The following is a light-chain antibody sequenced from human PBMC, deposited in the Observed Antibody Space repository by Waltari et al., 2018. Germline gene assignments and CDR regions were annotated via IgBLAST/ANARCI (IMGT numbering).Light chain of an antibody. V-gene: IGKV3-20*01. CDR1: QSVSKY. Sequence: PSCRASQSVSKYVAWYEQRPGQAPRLLRYAASTSATGIPDRFSGSGSGTDFSLTISRLEPEDFAVYYCQNHERLPATFGQGTKVEIK. CDR2: AAS. CDR3: QNHERLPAT. J-gene: IGKJ1*01.